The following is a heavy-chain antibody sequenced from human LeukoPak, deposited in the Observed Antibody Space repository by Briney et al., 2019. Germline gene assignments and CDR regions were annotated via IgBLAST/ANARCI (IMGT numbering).Heavy chain of an antibody. Sequence: SETLSLTCAVYGGSFSGYYWSWIRQPPGKGLEWIGEINHSGSTNYNPSLMSRVTISVDTSKNQFSLKLSSVTAADTAVYYCARVRHGSGRPFDYWGQGTLVTVSS. CDR1: GGSFSGYY. CDR3: ARVRHGSGRPFDY. V-gene: IGHV4-34*01. D-gene: IGHD3-10*01. J-gene: IGHJ4*02. CDR2: INHSGST.